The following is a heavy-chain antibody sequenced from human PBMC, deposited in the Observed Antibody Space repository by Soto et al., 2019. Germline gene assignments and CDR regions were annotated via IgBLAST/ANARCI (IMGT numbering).Heavy chain of an antibody. CDR3: AVFRSSWFGDGRLDS. CDR1: GGAFSSYA. J-gene: IGHJ4*02. CDR2: IIPIFGTA. D-gene: IGHD6-13*01. V-gene: IGHV1-69*13. Sequence: SVKVSCKASGGAFSSYAIRWVRQAPGQGLEWMGGIIPIFGTANYAQKFQGRVTITADESTSTAYMELSSLRSEDTAIYYCAVFRSSWFGDGRLDSWGPGTLVTVSS.